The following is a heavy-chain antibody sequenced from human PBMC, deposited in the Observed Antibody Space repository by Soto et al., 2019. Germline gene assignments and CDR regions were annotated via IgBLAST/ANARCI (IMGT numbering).Heavy chain of an antibody. V-gene: IGHV3-30-3*01. Sequence: GGSLRLSCAASGFTFSSYAMHWVRQAPGKGLEWVAVISYDGSNKYYADSVKGRFTISRDNSKNTLYLQVNSLRAEDTAVYYCARELAVAGSNGMDVWGQGTTVTVSS. CDR3: ARELAVAGSNGMDV. CDR1: GFTFSSYA. D-gene: IGHD6-19*01. J-gene: IGHJ6*02. CDR2: ISYDGSNK.